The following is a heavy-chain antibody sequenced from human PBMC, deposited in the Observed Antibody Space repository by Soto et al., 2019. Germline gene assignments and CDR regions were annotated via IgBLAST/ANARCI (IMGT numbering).Heavy chain of an antibody. J-gene: IGHJ4*02. CDR3: ARDLGPNYYDSSGYQGRLDY. Sequence: GGSLRLSCAASGFTFSSYAMHWVRQAPGKGLEWVAVISYDGSNKYYADSVKGRFTISRDNSKNTLYLQMNSLRAEDTAVYYCARDLGPNYYDSSGYQGRLDYWGQGT. CDR2: ISYDGSNK. V-gene: IGHV3-30*14. CDR1: GFTFSSYA. D-gene: IGHD3-22*01.